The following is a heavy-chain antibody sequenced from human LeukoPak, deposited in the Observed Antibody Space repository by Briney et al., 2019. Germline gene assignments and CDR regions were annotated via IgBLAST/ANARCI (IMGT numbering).Heavy chain of an antibody. CDR1: GGSFSGYY. CDR2: INHSGST. V-gene: IGHV4-34*01. CDR3: ARGDGGSYYFDY. Sequence: PSETLSLTCAVYGGSFSGYYWSWIRQPPGKGLEWIGEINHSGSTNYNPSLKSRVTISVDTSKNQFSLKPSSVTAADTAVYYCARGDGGSYYFDYWGQGTLVTVSS. J-gene: IGHJ4*02. D-gene: IGHD1-26*01.